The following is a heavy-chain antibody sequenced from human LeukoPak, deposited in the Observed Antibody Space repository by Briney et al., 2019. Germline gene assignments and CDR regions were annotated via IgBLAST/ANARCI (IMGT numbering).Heavy chain of an antibody. V-gene: IGHV3-9*01. Sequence: GGSLRLSCAASGFTLDDYAMHWVRQAPGKGLEWVSGISWNSGSIGYADSVKGRFTISRDNAKNSLYLQMNSLRAEDTALYYCAKARGYSYGFDFDYWGQGTLVTVSS. J-gene: IGHJ4*02. CDR3: AKARGYSYGFDFDY. CDR1: GFTLDDYA. CDR2: ISWNSGSI. D-gene: IGHD5-18*01.